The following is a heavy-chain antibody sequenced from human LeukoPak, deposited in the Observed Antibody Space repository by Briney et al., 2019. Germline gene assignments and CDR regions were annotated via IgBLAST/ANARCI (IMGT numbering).Heavy chain of an antibody. CDR2: ISGTGGST. D-gene: IGHD2-2*01. CDR3: AIGARFVLVPAAMYY. V-gene: IGHV3-23*01. Sequence: PGGSLRLSCAASGFTFSNYAMSGVRQAPGKGLEWVSTISGTGGSTYYADSVKGRLTISRDNSKNTLYLQMNSLRAEDTAVYYCAIGARFVLVPAAMYYWGQGTLVTVSS. J-gene: IGHJ4*02. CDR1: GFTFSNYA.